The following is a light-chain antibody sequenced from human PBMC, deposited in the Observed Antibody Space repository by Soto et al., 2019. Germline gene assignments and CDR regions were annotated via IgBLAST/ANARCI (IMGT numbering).Light chain of an antibody. CDR2: GYY. J-gene: IGLJ1*01. Sequence: QSVLTQPPSVSGAPGQRVTISCTGSSSNIGAGYDVHWYQHLPGTAPKLLIFGYYNRPSGVPDRFSGSRSGTSASLAITGLQAEDEADYYCQSYDISLSGFVFGTGTKLTVL. V-gene: IGLV1-40*01. CDR1: SSNIGAGYD. CDR3: QSYDISLSGFV.